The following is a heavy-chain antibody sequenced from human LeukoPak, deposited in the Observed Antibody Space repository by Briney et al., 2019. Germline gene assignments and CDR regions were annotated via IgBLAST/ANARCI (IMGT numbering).Heavy chain of an antibody. J-gene: IGHJ4*02. CDR3: ARGAGDDYGDYEHYFDY. CDR1: GGSISSGDYY. D-gene: IGHD4-17*01. V-gene: IGHV4-30-4*01. Sequence: SETLSLTCTVSGGSISSGDYYWSWIRQPPGKGLEWIGYIYYSGSTYYNPSLKSRVTISVDTSKNQFSLKLSSVTAADTAVYYCARGAGDDYGDYEHYFDYWGQGTLVTVSS. CDR2: IYYSGST.